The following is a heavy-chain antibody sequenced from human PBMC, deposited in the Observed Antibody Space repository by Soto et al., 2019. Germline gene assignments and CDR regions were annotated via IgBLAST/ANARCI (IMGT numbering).Heavy chain of an antibody. Sequence: SETLSLTCTVSGGSLTRSSYYWGWIRQPPGKGLEWIGSIYYSGSTYYNPSLKSRVTISVDTSKNQFSLKLSSVTAADTAVYYCVTLEVDGNYVYTYDPWRQGTLVTVSS. J-gene: IGHJ5*02. V-gene: IGHV4-39*01. CDR3: VTLEVDGNYVYTYDP. CDR2: IYYSGST. D-gene: IGHD1-7*01. CDR1: GGSLTRSSYY.